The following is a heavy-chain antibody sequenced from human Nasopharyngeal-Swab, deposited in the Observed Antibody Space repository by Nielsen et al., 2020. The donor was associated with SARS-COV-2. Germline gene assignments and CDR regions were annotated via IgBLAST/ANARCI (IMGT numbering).Heavy chain of an antibody. CDR2: ISYDGSNK. CDR1: GFTFSSYA. Sequence: GGSLRLSCAASGFTFSSYAMHWVRQAPGKGLEWMTLISYDGSNKYYADSVKGRFTISRDNSQNTLYLQMNSLRAEDTAVYYCARARDPLSGDSSGYYVDWGQGTLVTVSS. D-gene: IGHD3-22*01. V-gene: IGHV3-30*04. CDR3: ARARDPLSGDSSGYYVD. J-gene: IGHJ4*02.